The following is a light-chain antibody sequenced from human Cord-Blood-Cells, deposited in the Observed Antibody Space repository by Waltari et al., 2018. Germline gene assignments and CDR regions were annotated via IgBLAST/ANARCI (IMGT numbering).Light chain of an antibody. CDR3: QQYNRYSPET. CDR1: QSISSW. V-gene: IGKV1-5*01. Sequence: DIQMTQSPSTLSASVGARVTITCRASQSISSWLAWYQQKPGKAPKLLIYDASSVESGVPSRFSGSGSGTEFTLTISSLQPDDFATYYCQQYNRYSPETFGQGTKLEIK. CDR2: DAS. J-gene: IGKJ2*01.